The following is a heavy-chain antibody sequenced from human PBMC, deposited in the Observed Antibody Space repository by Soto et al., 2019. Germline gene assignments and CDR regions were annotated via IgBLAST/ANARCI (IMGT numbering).Heavy chain of an antibody. V-gene: IGHV3-53*04. CDR1: GFTVSSNY. D-gene: IGHD3-10*01. J-gene: IGHJ4*02. CDR2: IYSGGST. CDR3: ARDRAVRGVIIPFDC. Sequence: GGSLRLSCAASGFTVSSNYMSWVRQAPGKGLEWVSVIYSGGSTYYADSVKGRFTISRHNSKNTLYLQMNSLRAEDTAVYYCARDRAVRGVIIPFDCWGQGTLVTVSS.